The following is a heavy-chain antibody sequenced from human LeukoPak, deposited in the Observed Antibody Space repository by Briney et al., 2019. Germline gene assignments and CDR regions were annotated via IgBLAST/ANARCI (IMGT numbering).Heavy chain of an antibody. Sequence: PGRSLRLSCAASGFTFSSYGMHWVRQAPGKGLEWVSSITSSSSSIYYSDSVKGRFTISRDNAKNSLYLQMNSLRAEDTAVYFCASGETGDFYWGQGTLVTVSS. CDR3: ASGETGDFY. J-gene: IGHJ4*02. D-gene: IGHD7-27*01. CDR1: GFTFSSYG. V-gene: IGHV3-21*01. CDR2: ITSSSSSI.